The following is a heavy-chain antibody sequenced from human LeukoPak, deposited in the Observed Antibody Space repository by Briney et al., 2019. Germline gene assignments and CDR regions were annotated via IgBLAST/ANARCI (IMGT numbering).Heavy chain of an antibody. V-gene: IGHV3-53*05. D-gene: IGHD6-19*01. J-gene: IGHJ4*02. CDR1: GFTVSTNY. CDR2: IYSGGST. CDR3: VKDGVAVASVGYFDY. Sequence: GGSLRLSCAASGFTVSTNYMSWVRQAPGKGLEWVSVIYSGGSTHYAESVKGRFTISRDNSENTLYLQMSSLRAEDTAVYYCVKDGVAVASVGYFDYWGQGTLVTVSS.